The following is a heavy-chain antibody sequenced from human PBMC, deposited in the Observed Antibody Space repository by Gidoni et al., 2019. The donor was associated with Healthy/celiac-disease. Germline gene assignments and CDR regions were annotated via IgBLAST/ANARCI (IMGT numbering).Heavy chain of an antibody. J-gene: IGHJ6*02. D-gene: IGHD6-13*01. CDR1: GFSLSTSCLG. Sequence: QITLKESGPTLVILIQTLTLSCTFSGFSLSTSCLGVGWIRQPPGKALEWLALIYWDDDKRFSPSLKSRLTITKNTSKNQVVLTMTNMDPVDTATYYCAHASGYSSSWYGGYYYYDIDFWGQGTTVTVSS. CDR2: IYWDDDK. CDR3: AHASGYSSSWYGGYYYYDIDF. V-gene: IGHV2-5*02.